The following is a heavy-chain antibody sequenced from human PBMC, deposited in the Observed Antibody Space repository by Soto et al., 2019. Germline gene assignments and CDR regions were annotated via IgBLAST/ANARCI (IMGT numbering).Heavy chain of an antibody. CDR3: TEGGATIGVAGS. Sequence: QVQLVQSGAEVKKTGASVKVSCKACGYTFSSFDIRWVRHATGQGLEWMGLMTPNRDNTCYPQEFQVRFKMTMKISRRTVHTEMRRLTVGEKAVYSYTEGGATIGVAGSWGQGSLVTVS. V-gene: IGHV1-8*01. J-gene: IGHJ5*02. CDR2: MTPNRDNT. D-gene: IGHD3-3*01. CDR1: GYTFSSFD.